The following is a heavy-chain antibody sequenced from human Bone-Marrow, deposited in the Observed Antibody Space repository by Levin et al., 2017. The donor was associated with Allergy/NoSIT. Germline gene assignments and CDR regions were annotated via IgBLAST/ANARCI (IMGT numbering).Heavy chain of an antibody. J-gene: IGHJ4*02. V-gene: IGHV4-4*02. CDR1: GDSISSSNW. CDR3: ARESWDQALDY. Sequence: PSETLSLTCAVSGDSISSSNWWTWVRQPSGKGLDWIGEIYHTGSTNYNPSLKSRVSISLDKSKNQFSLNVSSVTAADTAVYYCARESWDQALDYWGQGILVTVSS. D-gene: IGHD1-26*01. CDR2: IYHTGST.